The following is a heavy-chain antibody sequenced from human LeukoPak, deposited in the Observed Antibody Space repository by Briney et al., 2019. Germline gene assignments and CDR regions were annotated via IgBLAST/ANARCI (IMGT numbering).Heavy chain of an antibody. V-gene: IGHV3-9*01. CDR2: ISWNSGSI. CDR1: GFTFGSHA. J-gene: IGHJ3*02. CDR3: AKGDGSGSYYNNDAFDI. Sequence: PGGSLRLSCEASGFTFGSHAMYWVRHAPGKGLEWVSGISWNSGSIGYADSVKGRFTISRDNAKNSLYLQMNSLRAEDTALYYCAKGDGSGSYYNNDAFDIWGQGTMVTVSS. D-gene: IGHD3-10*01.